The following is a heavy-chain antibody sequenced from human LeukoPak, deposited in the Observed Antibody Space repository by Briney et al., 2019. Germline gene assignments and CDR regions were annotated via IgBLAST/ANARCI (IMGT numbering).Heavy chain of an antibody. Sequence: VASVKVSCKASGGTFSSYAISWVRQAPGQGLEWMGRIIPILGIANYAQKFQGRVTITADKSTSTAYMELRSLRSDDTAVYYCARDPRYSRGGNWFDPWGQGTLVTVSS. CDR2: IIPILGIA. D-gene: IGHD6-25*01. CDR3: ARDPRYSRGGNWFDP. V-gene: IGHV1-69*04. J-gene: IGHJ5*02. CDR1: GGTFSSYA.